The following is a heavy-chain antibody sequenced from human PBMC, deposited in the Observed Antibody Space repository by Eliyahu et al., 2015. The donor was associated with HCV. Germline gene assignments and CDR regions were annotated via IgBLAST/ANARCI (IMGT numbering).Heavy chain of an antibody. J-gene: IGHJ4*01. CDR2: XNHSGST. CDR1: GETFSGYF. V-gene: IGHV4-34*01. CDR3: ARGNTYYVDY. Sequence: QVQLQQWGAGLLKPSETLSLXXXVYGETFSGYFWTWIRQPPGKGLXWIGEXNHSGSTDYNPSLKXRVTISVDTSKNQFSLKVNSVTAADTAMYYCARGNTYYVDYWGQGTLVTVSS.